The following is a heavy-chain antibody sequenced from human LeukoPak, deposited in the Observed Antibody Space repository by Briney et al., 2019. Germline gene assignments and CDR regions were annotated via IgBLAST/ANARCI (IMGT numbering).Heavy chain of an antibody. V-gene: IGHV3-23*01. J-gene: IGHJ4*02. CDR1: GFTFSTYA. CDR2: ISHSGDST. D-gene: IGHD3-3*01. CDR3: AKVRRSAVLTTEFDS. Sequence: GGSLRLSCAASGFTFSTYAMCWVRQAPGKGLGWVSGISHSGDSTFYPDSVKGRFTISRDNSKNILYLQMNSLRAEDTALYYCAKVRRSAVLTTEFDSWGQGTRVTVSS.